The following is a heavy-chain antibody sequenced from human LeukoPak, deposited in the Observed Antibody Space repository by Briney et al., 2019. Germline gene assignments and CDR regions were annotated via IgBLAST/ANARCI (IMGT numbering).Heavy chain of an antibody. V-gene: IGHV3-23*01. CDR1: GFTFSSCA. Sequence: PGGSLTLSCAASGFTFSSCAMTWVRHAPRKGLEWVSTISDSGGNTYYADSAKGRVTISRDNSKNTLYLQMKSLRAEDTAVYYCARGSLHPGIFDYWGQGTLVTVSS. CDR2: ISDSGGNT. J-gene: IGHJ4*02. CDR3: ARGSLHPGIFDY.